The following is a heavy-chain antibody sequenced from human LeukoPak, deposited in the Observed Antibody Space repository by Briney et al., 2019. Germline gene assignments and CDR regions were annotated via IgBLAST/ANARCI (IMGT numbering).Heavy chain of an antibody. Sequence: SETLSLTCTVSGASISSYYWSWIRQPPGKGLEWIGYIYYSGITNYNPSPKSRVTMSVDTSKNQFSLNLSSVTAADTAMYYCARDRGYCSGGSCYVWFDPWGQGTLVTVSS. D-gene: IGHD2-15*01. CDR3: ARDRGYCSGGSCYVWFDP. J-gene: IGHJ5*02. CDR1: GASISSYY. V-gene: IGHV4-59*01. CDR2: IYYSGIT.